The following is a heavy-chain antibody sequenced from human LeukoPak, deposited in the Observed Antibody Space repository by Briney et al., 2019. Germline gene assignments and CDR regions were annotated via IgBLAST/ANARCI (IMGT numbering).Heavy chain of an antibody. J-gene: IGHJ3*02. CDR2: ISKGSGYI. V-gene: IGHV3-21*01. CDR3: ARDIHSVALDI. CDR1: GFTFSNYS. Sequence: GGSLRLSCVGSGFTFSNYSFNWVRQAPGKGLEWVSSISKGSGYIYQTDSVKGRFTISRDNAKRSVYLQMNSLGVEDTAVYYCARDIHSVALDIWGQGTMVTVSS.